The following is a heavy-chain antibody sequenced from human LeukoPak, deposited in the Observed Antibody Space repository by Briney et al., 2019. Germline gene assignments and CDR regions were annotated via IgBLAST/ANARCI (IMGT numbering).Heavy chain of an antibody. V-gene: IGHV1-18*01. CDR2: INNNNGYT. D-gene: IGHD2/OR15-2a*01. Sequence: ASVKVSCKGSGYTFSTSGITWVRQAPRQGPEWMGWINNNNGYTKYAQNLQGRVTMTTDTSTNTAYMELRGLKSDDTAVYYCAKDDTIVGDYWGQGTLVTVSS. J-gene: IGHJ4*02. CDR1: GYTFSTSG. CDR3: AKDDTIVGDY.